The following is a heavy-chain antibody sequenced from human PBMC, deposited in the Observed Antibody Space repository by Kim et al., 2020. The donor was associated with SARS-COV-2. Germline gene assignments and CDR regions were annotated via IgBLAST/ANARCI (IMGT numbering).Heavy chain of an antibody. D-gene: IGHD1-26*01. CDR3: ATRYSGSYYGSTGYFDL. Sequence: SETLSLTCTVSGGSISSYYWSWIRQPAGKGLEWIGRIYTSGSTNYNPSLKSRVTMSVDTSKNQFSLKLSSVTAADTAVYYCATRYSGSYYGSTGYFDLWGRGTLVTVSS. CDR2: IYTSGST. J-gene: IGHJ2*01. V-gene: IGHV4-4*07. CDR1: GGSISSYY.